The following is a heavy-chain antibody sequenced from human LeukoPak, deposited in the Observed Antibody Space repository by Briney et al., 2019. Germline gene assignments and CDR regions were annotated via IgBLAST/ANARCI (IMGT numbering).Heavy chain of an antibody. V-gene: IGHV4-34*01. CDR1: GGSFSGYY. D-gene: IGHD3-22*01. J-gene: IGHJ4*02. CDR3: ARVPYYYGSSGFDY. Sequence: SETLSLTCAVYGGSFSGYYWSWIRQPPGKGLEWIGEINHSGSTNYNPSLKSRVTISVDTSKNQFSLKLSPVTAADTAVYYCARVPYYYGSSGFDYWGQGTLVTVSS. CDR2: INHSGST.